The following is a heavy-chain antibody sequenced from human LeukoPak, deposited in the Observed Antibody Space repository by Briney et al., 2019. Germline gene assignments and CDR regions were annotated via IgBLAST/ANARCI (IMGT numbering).Heavy chain of an antibody. CDR1: GGAISRYY. J-gene: IGHJ5*02. Sequence: PSEALSLTCTVSGGAISRYYWSWIRQPPGKGLECIGYIYYSGSTNYNPSLKSRVTISVDKSKNQFSLKLSSVTAADTAVYYCARVVAAAGNNWFDPWGQGTLVTVSS. V-gene: IGHV4-59*12. CDR2: IYYSGST. D-gene: IGHD6-13*01. CDR3: ARVVAAAGNNWFDP.